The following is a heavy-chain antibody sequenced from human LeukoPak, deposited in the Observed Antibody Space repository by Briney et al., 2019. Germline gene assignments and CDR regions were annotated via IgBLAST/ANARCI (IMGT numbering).Heavy chain of an antibody. D-gene: IGHD4-23*01. CDR1: GDTFIDDY. Sequence: ASVKVSCKTSGDTFIDDYMHWVRQAPGQGLEWMGIINPSGGSTSYAQKFQGRVTLTRDTSTSTVYMELSSLRSEDTAVYYCARDYGGNDGFDYWGQGTLVTVSS. CDR2: INPSGGST. J-gene: IGHJ4*02. V-gene: IGHV1-46*01. CDR3: ARDYGGNDGFDY.